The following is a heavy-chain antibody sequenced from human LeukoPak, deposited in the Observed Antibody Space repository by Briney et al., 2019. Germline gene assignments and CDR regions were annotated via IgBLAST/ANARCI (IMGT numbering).Heavy chain of an antibody. V-gene: IGHV3-30*03. D-gene: IGHD5-12*01. Sequence: PGRSLRLSCAVSGFTFSNYGMHWVRQAPGKGLEWVAVISYDGGNKYYADSVKGRFTIPRDNVKNMLYLQMNSLRAEDTAVYYCARGPYGGYAVDYWGQGTLVTVSS. CDR3: ARGPYGGYAVDY. CDR1: GFTFSNYG. J-gene: IGHJ4*02. CDR2: ISYDGGNK.